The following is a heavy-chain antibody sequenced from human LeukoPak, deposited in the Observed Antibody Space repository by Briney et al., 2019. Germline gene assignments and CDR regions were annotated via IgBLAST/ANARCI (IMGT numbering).Heavy chain of an antibody. Sequence: GESLKISCKGSGYSFTSNWIGWVRQMPGKGLEWMGIIYPGDSDTRYSPSFQGQVTISADKSISTAYLQWRSLKASDTAMYYCARRRDLYSGSYYPFDYWGQGTLVTVSS. CDR3: ARRRDLYSGSYYPFDY. D-gene: IGHD1-26*01. J-gene: IGHJ4*02. CDR2: IYPGDSDT. V-gene: IGHV5-51*01. CDR1: GYSFTSNW.